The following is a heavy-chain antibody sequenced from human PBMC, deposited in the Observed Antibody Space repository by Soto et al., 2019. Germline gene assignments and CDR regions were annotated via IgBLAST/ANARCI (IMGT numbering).Heavy chain of an antibody. D-gene: IGHD6-13*01. CDR3: AKDQGEGSWQYYYYYYGMDV. Sequence: WGSLRLSCAASGFTFSSYGMHWVRQAPGKGLEWVAVISYDGSNKYYADSVKGRFTISRDNSKNTLYLQMNSLRAEDTAVYYCAKDQGEGSWQYYYYYYGMDVWGQGTTVTVSS. CDR1: GFTFSSYG. V-gene: IGHV3-30*18. CDR2: ISYDGSNK. J-gene: IGHJ6*02.